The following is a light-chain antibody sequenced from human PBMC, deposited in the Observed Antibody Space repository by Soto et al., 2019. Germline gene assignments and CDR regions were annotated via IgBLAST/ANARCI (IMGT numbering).Light chain of an antibody. CDR3: SSYTSSSTLENVV. CDR1: SNDVGGYNY. J-gene: IGLJ2*01. CDR2: DVS. V-gene: IGLV2-14*01. Sequence: QSALTQPASVSGSPGQSITISCTGTSNDVGGYNYVSWYQQHPGKAPKLMIYDVSNRPSGVSNRFSGSKSGNTASLTISGLQAEDEADYYCSSYTSSSTLENVVFGGGTKVTVL.